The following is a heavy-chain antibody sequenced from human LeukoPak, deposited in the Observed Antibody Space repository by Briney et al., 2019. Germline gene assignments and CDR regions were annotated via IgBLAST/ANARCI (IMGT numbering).Heavy chain of an antibody. CDR3: ARGDSSSGRFDY. D-gene: IGHD6-6*01. J-gene: IGHJ4*02. V-gene: IGHV1-69*13. CDR1: GGTFSSYA. Sequence: AASVKVSCKASGGTFSSYAISWVRQAPGQGLEWMGGIIPIFGTANYAQKFQGRVTITADESTSTAYMELSSLRSEDTAVYYCARGDSSSGRFDYWGQGTLVTVSS. CDR2: IIPIFGTA.